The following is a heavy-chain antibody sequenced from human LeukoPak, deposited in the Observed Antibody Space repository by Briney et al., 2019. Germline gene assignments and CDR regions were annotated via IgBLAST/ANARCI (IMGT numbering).Heavy chain of an antibody. Sequence: SGVSLRLSCAASGSYWLHWVRQAPGKGLVWVSHINSDGSWTSYADSVKGRFIISKDNAKNTVYLQMNNLRAEDTAVYYCVSFYETYWGRGTLVTVSS. CDR1: GSYW. CDR2: INSDGSWT. V-gene: IGHV3-74*01. CDR3: VSFYETY. J-gene: IGHJ4*02. D-gene: IGHD2/OR15-2a*01.